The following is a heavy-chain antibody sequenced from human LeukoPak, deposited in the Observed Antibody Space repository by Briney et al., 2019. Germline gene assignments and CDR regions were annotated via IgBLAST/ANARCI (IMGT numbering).Heavy chain of an antibody. J-gene: IGHJ3*02. CDR1: GFSLSTSGMC. Sequence: ASGPTLVNPTQTLTLTCTLCGFSLSTSGMCVCWIRQPPGKAREWLARIDWDDDKYCSTSLKTRLTISKDTSKNQVVLRMTNIDPVDTATYYCARMDLMGKLRYASDIWGQGTMVTVSS. CDR3: ARMDLMGKLRYASDI. CDR2: IDWDDDK. V-gene: IGHV2-70*11. D-gene: IGHD2-8*01.